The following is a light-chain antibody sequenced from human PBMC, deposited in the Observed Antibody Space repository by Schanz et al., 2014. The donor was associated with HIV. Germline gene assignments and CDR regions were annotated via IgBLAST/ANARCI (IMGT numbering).Light chain of an antibody. J-gene: IGLJ3*02. CDR2: DVS. V-gene: IGLV2-14*01. CDR3: STYTTSNTWV. Sequence: QSALTQPASVSGSPGQSITISCTGTSSDVGGYNYVSWYQQHPGKAPKLMIYDVSNRPSGVSSRFSGSKSGNTASLTISGLQSEDEGDYYCSTYTTSNTWVFGGGTKLTVL. CDR1: SSDVGGYNY.